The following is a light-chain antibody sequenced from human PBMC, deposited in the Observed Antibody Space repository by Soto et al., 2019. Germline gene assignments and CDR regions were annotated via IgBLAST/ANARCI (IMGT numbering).Light chain of an antibody. CDR2: GAS. CDR3: PQSNQWPIT. Sequence: ETVMTQSPATLSFSPGEKATLSCRAGQSVNSYLAWYQQKPGQAPRLLIRGASARATGIPARFSGSGSGTEFTLTITSLQSEDFAVYYCPQSNQWPITFGGGTKV. V-gene: IGKV3-15*01. J-gene: IGKJ4*01. CDR1: QSVNSY.